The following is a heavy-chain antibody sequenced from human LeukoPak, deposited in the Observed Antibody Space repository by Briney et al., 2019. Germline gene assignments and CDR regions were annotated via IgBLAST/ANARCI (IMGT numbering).Heavy chain of an antibody. V-gene: IGHV3-21*01. CDR2: ISSGSTYI. CDR1: GFTLSRYS. CDR3: ARDWRDSSGKFPNDAFDI. D-gene: IGHD3-22*01. Sequence: GGSLRLSCAASGFTLSRYSMNWVRQAPGKGLEWVSSISSGSTYIYYAGSVKGRFTISRDNAKNSLYLQMNSLRAEDTAVYYCARDWRDSSGKFPNDAFDIWGQGTMVTVSS. J-gene: IGHJ3*02.